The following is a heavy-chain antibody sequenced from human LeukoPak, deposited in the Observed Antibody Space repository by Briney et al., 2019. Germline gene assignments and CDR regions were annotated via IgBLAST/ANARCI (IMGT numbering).Heavy chain of an antibody. V-gene: IGHV4-30-4*08. CDR3: ARVGFDDFWSGYLISDAFDI. Sequence: PSQTLSLTCTVSGGSISSGDCYWSWIRQPPGKGLEWIGYIYYSGSTYYNPSLKSRVTISVDTSKNQFSLKLSSVTAADTAVYYCARVGFDDFWSGYLISDAFDIWGQGTMVTVSS. J-gene: IGHJ3*02. CDR2: IYYSGST. D-gene: IGHD3-3*01. CDR1: GGSISSGDCY.